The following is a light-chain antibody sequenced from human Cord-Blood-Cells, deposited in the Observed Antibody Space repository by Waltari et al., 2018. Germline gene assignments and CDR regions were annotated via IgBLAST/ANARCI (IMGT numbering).Light chain of an antibody. J-gene: IGKJ4*01. CDR1: QSVSSN. CDR2: GAS. CDR3: QQYNNWPLT. V-gene: IGKV3-15*01. Sequence: EILMKQSPATLSVSQGERATLSCRASQSVSSNLAWYQQKPGQAPRLLIYGASTRATGIPARFSGSGSGTEFTLTISSLQSEDFAVYYCQQYNNWPLTFGGGTKVEIK.